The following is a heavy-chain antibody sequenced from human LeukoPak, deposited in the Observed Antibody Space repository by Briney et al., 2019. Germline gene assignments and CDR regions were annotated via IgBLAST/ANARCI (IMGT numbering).Heavy chain of an antibody. D-gene: IGHD3-3*01. CDR3: ARGRDVVRFLEGFWGFDP. Sequence: ASVKVSCKASGYTFTSYYMHWVRQAPGQGLEWMGIINPSGGSTSYAQKFQGRVTMTRDMSTSTVYMELSSLRSEDTAVYYCARGRDVVRFLEGFWGFDPWGQGTLVTVSS. CDR1: GYTFTSYY. V-gene: IGHV1-46*01. CDR2: INPSGGST. J-gene: IGHJ5*02.